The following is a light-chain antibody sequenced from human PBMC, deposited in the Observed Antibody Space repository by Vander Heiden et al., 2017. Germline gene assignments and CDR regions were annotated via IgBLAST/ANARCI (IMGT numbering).Light chain of an antibody. V-gene: IGKV3-15*01. CDR1: QSVNNK. J-gene: IGKJ2*01. Sequence: ETVMSQSPASLSVFPGGRATLSCRDSQSVNNKLGWYLQNPGRAPRLLFCGAASRATGVPARFSASGSGTEFALTISSLQPEDLGTYYCQQYDNWPYTFAQGTKLEI. CDR2: GAA. CDR3: QQYDNWPYT.